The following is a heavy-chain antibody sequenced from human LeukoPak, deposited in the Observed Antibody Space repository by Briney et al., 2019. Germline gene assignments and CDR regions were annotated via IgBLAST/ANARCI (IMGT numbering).Heavy chain of an antibody. CDR1: GGSIRSSSSY. J-gene: IGHJ6*03. CDR3: V. CDR2: IYYSGST. Sequence: PSETLSLTFTVSGGSIRSSSSYWGWIRQPPGKGLEWIGSIYYSGSTYYNPSLKSRVTISVDTSKNQFSLNRISVTAADTAYYMDVWGKRTTVTGSS. V-gene: IGHV4-39*07.